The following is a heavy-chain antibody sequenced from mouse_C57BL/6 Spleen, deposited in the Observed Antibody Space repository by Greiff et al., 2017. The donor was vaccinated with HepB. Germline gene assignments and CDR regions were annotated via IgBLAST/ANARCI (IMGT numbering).Heavy chain of an antibody. CDR1: GYTFTDYT. CDR3: ARSPHYYGSSYWYFDV. D-gene: IGHD1-1*01. V-gene: IGHV1-18*01. Sequence: EVQLQQSGPELVKPGASVKIPCKASGYTFTDYTMDWVKQSHGNGLEWIGDIKPNNGGTIYNQKFKGKATLTVDKSSSTAYMELRSLTSEDTAVYYCARSPHYYGSSYWYFDVWGTGTTVTVSS. J-gene: IGHJ1*03. CDR2: IKPNNGGT.